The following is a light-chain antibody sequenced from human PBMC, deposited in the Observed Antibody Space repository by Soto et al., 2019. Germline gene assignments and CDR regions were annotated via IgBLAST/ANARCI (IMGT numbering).Light chain of an antibody. Sequence: DIVVTQSPLSLPVTPGEPASISCRSSQSLLQTNGNTYLDWYLQKPGQSPELLISLATNRASGVPDRFSGSGSGTDFTLKISRVEAEDVGVYYCMQAKQTPFTFGGGTKVDIK. J-gene: IGKJ4*01. V-gene: IGKV2-28*01. CDR1: QSLLQTNGNTY. CDR2: LAT. CDR3: MQAKQTPFT.